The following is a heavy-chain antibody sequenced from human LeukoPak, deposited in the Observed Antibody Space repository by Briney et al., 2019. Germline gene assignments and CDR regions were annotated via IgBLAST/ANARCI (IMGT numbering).Heavy chain of an antibody. D-gene: IGHD3-22*01. V-gene: IGHV3-23*01. J-gene: IGHJ4*02. Sequence: GGSLRLSCAASGFTFSSYAMSWVRQAPGKGLEWVSAISGSGYSTYYADSVKGRFTISRDNSKNTLYLQMNSLRAEDTAVYYCAKEGLETYYYDSSGYQFDYWGQGTLVTVSS. CDR1: GFTFSSYA. CDR2: ISGSGYST. CDR3: AKEGLETYYYDSSGYQFDY.